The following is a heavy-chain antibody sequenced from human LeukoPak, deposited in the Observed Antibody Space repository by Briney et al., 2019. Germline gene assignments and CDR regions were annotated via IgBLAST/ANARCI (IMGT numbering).Heavy chain of an antibody. CDR3: AREGSGYDY. CDR2: ISYDGSYK. D-gene: IGHD2-15*01. Sequence: PGGSLRLSCAASGFTFTTYGMHWVRQAPGKGLEWVAIISYDGSYKYYVDSVKGRFTISRDNAKNLVYLQMTSLRVEDTATYYCAREGSGYDYWGQGTLVVVSS. CDR1: GFTFTTYG. V-gene: IGHV3-30*03. J-gene: IGHJ4*02.